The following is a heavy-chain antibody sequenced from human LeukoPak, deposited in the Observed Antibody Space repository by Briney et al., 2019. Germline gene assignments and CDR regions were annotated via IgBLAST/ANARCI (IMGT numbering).Heavy chain of an antibody. J-gene: IGHJ2*01. CDR2: TSPTGETT. CDR1: GYSFVGYY. Sequence: ASVKVSCKTSGYSFVGYYIHWVRQAPGQGLEWMGRTSPTGETTTYAQRFQGRVTMSSDTSTTTVFMELSSLTSDDTAVYYCARDISCTYGVCWHLDHWGPGTLVTDSP. CDR3: ARDISCTYGVCWHLDH. V-gene: IGHV1-46*01. D-gene: IGHD2-8*01.